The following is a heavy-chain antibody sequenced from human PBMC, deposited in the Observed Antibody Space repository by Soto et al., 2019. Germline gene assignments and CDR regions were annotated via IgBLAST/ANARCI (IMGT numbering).Heavy chain of an antibody. CDR3: ARGPRNWGLDY. V-gene: IGHV1-8*01. CDR2: MNPNNGNT. Sequence: ASVKVSCKAVAYSFTSDDGNWVRQASGQDFEWMGWMNPNNGNTAYAQKFQGSVTMTRDTSKSTAFMELSSLTSEDTAVYYCARGPRNWGLDYWGQGTLVTVPS. D-gene: IGHD7-27*01. J-gene: IGHJ4*02. CDR1: AYSFTSDD.